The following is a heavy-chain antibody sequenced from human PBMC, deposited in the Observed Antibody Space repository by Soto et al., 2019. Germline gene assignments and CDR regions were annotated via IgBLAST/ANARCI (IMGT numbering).Heavy chain of an antibody. CDR3: ARDGYDSSGYYYAYFDY. CDR2: IYYSGST. V-gene: IGHV4-61*01. D-gene: IGHD3-22*01. Sequence: PSETLSLTCTVSGGSVSSGSYYWSWIRQPPGKGLEWIGYIYYSGSTNYNPSLKSRVTISVDTSKNQFSLKLSSVTAADTAVYYCARDGYDSSGYYYAYFDYWGQGTLVTVSS. J-gene: IGHJ4*02. CDR1: GGSVSSGSYY.